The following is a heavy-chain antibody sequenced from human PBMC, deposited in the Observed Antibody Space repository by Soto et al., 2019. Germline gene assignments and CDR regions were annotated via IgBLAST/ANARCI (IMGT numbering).Heavy chain of an antibody. CDR3: ATHLVWRSYRPYDAFAT. CDR2: ISSSSSTI. Sequence: GGALRLSCAASGFTFSSYSMNWVRQAPGKGLEWVSYISSSSSTIYYADSVKGRFTISRDNAKNSLYLQMNSLRDEATAVYYCATHLVWRSYRPYDAFATWGQGTMVTVSS. CDR1: GFTFSSYS. D-gene: IGHD3-16*02. J-gene: IGHJ3*02. V-gene: IGHV3-48*02.